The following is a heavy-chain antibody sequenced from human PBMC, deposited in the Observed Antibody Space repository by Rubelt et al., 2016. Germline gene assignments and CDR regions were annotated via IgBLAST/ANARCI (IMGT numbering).Heavy chain of an antibody. V-gene: IGHV2-5*02. CDR3: AHRGYYDSRGYYIFDY. CDR1: GFSLTTRGLG. D-gene: IGHD3-22*01. CDR2: VYWACDK. J-gene: IGHJ4*02. Sequence: QITLKESGPTLVKPTQTLTLTCTFSGFSLTTRGLGVGWIRQPPGKALEWLALVYWACDKRYSPFLKRRITIPKDTSRNQVVLTMANMDPVDTATYYCAHRGYYDSRGYYIFDYWGQGTLVTVSS.